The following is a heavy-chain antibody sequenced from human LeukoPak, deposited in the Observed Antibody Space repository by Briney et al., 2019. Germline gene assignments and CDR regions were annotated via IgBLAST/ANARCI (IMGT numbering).Heavy chain of an antibody. D-gene: IGHD3-22*01. Sequence: SETLSLTCTVSGGSITSYYWTWMRQPPGKGLEWIGYIFHSGTTNYNPSLKSRVSISVDTSKNQFSLKLSSVTAADTAVYYCAREKGDYDSSGRHYHYYMDVWGKGTTVTVSS. CDR3: AREKGDYDSSGRHYHYYMDV. V-gene: IGHV4-59*01. CDR1: GGSITSYY. J-gene: IGHJ6*03. CDR2: IFHSGTT.